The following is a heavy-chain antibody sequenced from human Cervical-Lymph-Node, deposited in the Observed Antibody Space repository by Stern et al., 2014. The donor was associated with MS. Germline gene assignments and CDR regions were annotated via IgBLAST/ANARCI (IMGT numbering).Heavy chain of an antibody. CDR2: IIPIFGTA. CDR3: VRSVRNDFWSGYYVDY. D-gene: IGHD3-3*01. Sequence: QVQLMQSGAEVKKPGSSVKVSCKASGGTFSSYAISWVRQAPGQGLEWMGGIIPIFGTANYAQKFQGRVTITADESTSTAYMELSSLRSEDTAVYYCVRSVRNDFWSGYYVDYWGQGTLVTVSS. V-gene: IGHV1-69*01. CDR1: GGTFSSYA. J-gene: IGHJ4*02.